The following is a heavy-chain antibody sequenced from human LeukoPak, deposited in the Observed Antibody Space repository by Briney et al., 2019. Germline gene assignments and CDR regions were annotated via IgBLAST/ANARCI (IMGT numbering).Heavy chain of an antibody. CDR2: ISSSGSTI. D-gene: IGHD5-12*01. Sequence: PGGSLRLSCAASGFTFSSYEMNWVRQAPGKGLEWVSYISSSGSTIYYADSVKGRFTISRDNAKNSLYLQMNSLRAEDTAVYYCARARAVVGGYDGKIDYWGQGTLVTVSS. CDR3: ARARAVVGGYDGKIDY. CDR1: GFTFSSYE. J-gene: IGHJ4*02. V-gene: IGHV3-48*03.